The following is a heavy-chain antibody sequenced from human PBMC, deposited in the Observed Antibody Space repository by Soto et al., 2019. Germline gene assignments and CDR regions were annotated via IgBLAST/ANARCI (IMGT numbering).Heavy chain of an antibody. CDR2: IIPIFGTA. CDR1: GGTFSSYA. J-gene: IGHJ4*02. V-gene: IGHV1-69*13. Sequence: SVKVSCKASGGTFSSYAISWVRQAPGQGLEWMGGIIPIFGTANYAQKFQGRVTTTADESTSTAYMELSSLRSEDTAVYYCARGAGITSQNLATYNFDYWGQGTLVTVSS. D-gene: IGHD3-10*01. CDR3: ARGAGITSQNLATYNFDY.